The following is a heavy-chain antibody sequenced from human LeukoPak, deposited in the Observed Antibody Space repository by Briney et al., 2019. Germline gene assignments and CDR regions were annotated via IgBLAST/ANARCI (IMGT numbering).Heavy chain of an antibody. CDR1: GFSLSTPEMC. V-gene: IGHV2-70*17. D-gene: IGHD2-15*01. Sequence: SGPALVKPTQTLTLTCTFSGFSLSTPEMCVTWIRQPPGKALEWLARIDWDDDKFYSPSLRTRLTISKDTPKNQVVLRMTNMDPVDTGTYYCARMTPDSPSFDQWGQGALITVSS. CDR2: IDWDDDK. CDR3: ARMTPDSPSFDQ. J-gene: IGHJ4*02.